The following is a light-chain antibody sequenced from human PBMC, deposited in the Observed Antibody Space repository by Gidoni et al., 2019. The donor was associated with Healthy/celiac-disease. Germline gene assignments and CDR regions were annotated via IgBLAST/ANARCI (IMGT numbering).Light chain of an antibody. CDR1: QSVSSN. J-gene: IGKJ4*01. V-gene: IGKV3-15*01. CDR3: QQYNNRPLLT. CDR2: GAS. Sequence: EIVMTQSPATLSVSPGESATLSCSASQSVSSNLAWYQQKPGQAPRLLIYGASTRATGIPARFSGSGSGTEFTLTISSLQSEDFAVYYCQQYNNRPLLTFGGGTKVEIK.